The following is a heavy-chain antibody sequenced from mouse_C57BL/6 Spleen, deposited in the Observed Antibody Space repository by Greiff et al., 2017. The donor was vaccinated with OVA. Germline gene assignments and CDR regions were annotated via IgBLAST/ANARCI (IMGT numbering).Heavy chain of an antibody. CDR1: GFTFSSYA. D-gene: IGHD1-1*01. CDR2: ISDGGSYT. V-gene: IGHV5-4*03. J-gene: IGHJ1*03. CDR3: ARPHYYGSSYEGYFDV. Sequence: EVELVESGGGLVKPGGSLKLSCAASGFTFSSYAMSWVRQTPEKRLEWVATISDGGSYTYYPDNVKGRFPISRDNAKNHLYLQMSHLKSEDTAMYYCARPHYYGSSYEGYFDVWGTGTTVTVSS.